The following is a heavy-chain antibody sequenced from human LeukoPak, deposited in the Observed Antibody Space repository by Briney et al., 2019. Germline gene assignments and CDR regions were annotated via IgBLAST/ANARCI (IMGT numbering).Heavy chain of an antibody. Sequence: GGSLRLSCAASGFTFSSYAMHWVRQAPGKGLEWVAVISYDGSNNYYADSVKGRFTISRDNSKNTLYLQMNSLRAEDTAVYYCATGNYNRPFDYWGQGTLVTVSP. CDR1: GFTFSSYA. V-gene: IGHV3-30*04. J-gene: IGHJ4*02. CDR3: ATGNYNRPFDY. D-gene: IGHD1-7*01. CDR2: ISYDGSNN.